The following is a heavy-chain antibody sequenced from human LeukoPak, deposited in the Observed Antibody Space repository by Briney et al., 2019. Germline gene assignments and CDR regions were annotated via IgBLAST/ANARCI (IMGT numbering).Heavy chain of an antibody. Sequence: ASVKVSCKASGYTFTGYYMHWVRQAPGQGLEWMGWINPNSGGTNYAQKFQGRVTMNRDTSISTAYMELSRLRSDDTAVYYCARGMGTGTTGHLLGYWGQGTLVTVSS. CDR1: GYTFTGYY. D-gene: IGHD1-7*01. CDR3: ARGMGTGTTGHLLGY. J-gene: IGHJ4*02. V-gene: IGHV1-2*02. CDR2: INPNSGGT.